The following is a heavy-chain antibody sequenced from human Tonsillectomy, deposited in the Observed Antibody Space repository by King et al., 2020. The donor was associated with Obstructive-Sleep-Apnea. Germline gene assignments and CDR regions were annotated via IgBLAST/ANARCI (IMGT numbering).Heavy chain of an antibody. J-gene: IGHJ4*02. CDR2: IFYSGST. Sequence: VQLQESGPGLLKPSETLSLTCTVSGGSISSYHWSGVRQPPGKGLEWIGDIFYSGSTNYNPSLMSRFTISTDTSKTQFSLTLNSVTAADTAVYYCARDFGGSRALDYWGQGTLVTVSS. CDR3: ARDFGGSRALDY. V-gene: IGHV4-59*01. CDR1: GGSISSYH. D-gene: IGHD1-26*01.